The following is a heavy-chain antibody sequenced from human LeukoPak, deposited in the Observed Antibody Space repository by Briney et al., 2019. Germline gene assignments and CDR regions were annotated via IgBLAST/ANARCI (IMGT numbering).Heavy chain of an antibody. J-gene: IGHJ5*02. CDR1: GGSISSGSYY. Sequence: PSQTLSLTCTVSGGSISSGSYYWSWIRQPAGKGLEWNGRIYTSGSTNYNPSLKSRVTISVDTSKNQFSLKLSSVTAADTAVYYCARGYCSSTSCYYNWFDPWGQGTLVTVSS. V-gene: IGHV4-61*02. CDR2: IYTSGST. CDR3: ARGYCSSTSCYYNWFDP. D-gene: IGHD2-2*01.